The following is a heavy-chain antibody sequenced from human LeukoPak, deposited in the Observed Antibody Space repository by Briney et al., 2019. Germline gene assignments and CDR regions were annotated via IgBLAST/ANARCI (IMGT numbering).Heavy chain of an antibody. CDR3: ARVDRHLGIRHFFES. Sequence: PGGSLRLSCAASGLTFSKYSMTWVRQAPGKGLEWVSFIDTSSTTMYYTDSVKGRFTISRDNAKNSLYLQMNSLKVEDTAIYYCARVDRHLGIRHFFESWGQGTLVTVSS. J-gene: IGHJ4*02. CDR1: GLTFSKYS. V-gene: IGHV3-48*04. D-gene: IGHD7-27*01. CDR2: IDTSSTTM.